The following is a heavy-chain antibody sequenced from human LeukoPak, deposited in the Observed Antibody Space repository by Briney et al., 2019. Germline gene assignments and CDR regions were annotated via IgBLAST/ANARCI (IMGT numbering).Heavy chain of an antibody. J-gene: IGHJ6*02. V-gene: IGHV1-69*13. CDR1: GGTFSSYA. D-gene: IGHD2-2*01. CDR2: IIPIFGTA. CDR3: ARERGDIVVVPAAMDV. Sequence: SVKASCKASGGTFSSYAISWVRQAPGQGLEWMGGIIPIFGTANYAQKFQGRVTITADESTSTAYMELSSLRSEDTAVYYCARERGDIVVVPAAMDVWGQGTTVTVSS.